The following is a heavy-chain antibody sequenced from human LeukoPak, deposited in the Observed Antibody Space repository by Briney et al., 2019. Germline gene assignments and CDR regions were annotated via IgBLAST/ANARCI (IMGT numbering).Heavy chain of an antibody. Sequence: SETLSLTCTVSGGSISSSSYYWSWIRQPPGKGLEWIGYIYYSGSTNYNSSLKSRVSISVDTSKNQFSLKLSSVTAADTAVYYCARWGYSSGWYYFDYWGQGTLVTVSS. J-gene: IGHJ4*02. CDR3: ARWGYSSGWYYFDY. D-gene: IGHD6-19*01. V-gene: IGHV4-61*01. CDR1: GGSISSSSYY. CDR2: IYYSGST.